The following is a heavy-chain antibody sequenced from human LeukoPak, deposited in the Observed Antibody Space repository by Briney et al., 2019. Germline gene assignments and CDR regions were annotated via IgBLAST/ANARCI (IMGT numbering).Heavy chain of an antibody. Sequence: GGSLRLSCAASGFTFSSYSMNWVRQAPGKGLQWVSSISSSSSFIYYADSVRGRFTISRGNAKNSLYLQMNSLRAEDTAVYYCARDLFDDYSLDYWGQGTLVTVSS. D-gene: IGHD3-16*01. CDR1: GFTFSSYS. J-gene: IGHJ4*02. CDR3: ARDLFDDYSLDY. CDR2: ISSSSSFI. V-gene: IGHV3-21*01.